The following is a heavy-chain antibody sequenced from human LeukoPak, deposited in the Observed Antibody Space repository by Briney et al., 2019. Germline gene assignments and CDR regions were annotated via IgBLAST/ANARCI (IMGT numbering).Heavy chain of an antibody. V-gene: IGHV3-66*01. CDR2: IYSGGST. J-gene: IGHJ5*02. CDR1: GFTVSSNY. Sequence: GGSLRLSCAASGFTVSSNYMSWVRQAPGKGLEWVSVIYSGGSTYYADSVKGRFTISRDNSKNTLYLQMNSLRAEDTAVYYCARDSGLWFGELSRFDPWGQGTLVTVSS. CDR3: ARDSGLWFGELSRFDP. D-gene: IGHD3-10*01.